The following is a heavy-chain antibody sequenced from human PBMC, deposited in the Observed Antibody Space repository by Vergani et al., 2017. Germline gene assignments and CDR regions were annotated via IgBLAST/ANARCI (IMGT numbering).Heavy chain of an antibody. D-gene: IGHD3-16*01. CDR2: IQFDGSNQ. CDR3: AKHFRGWGIDY. Sequence: QVQLVESGGGVVQRGGSLRLSCATSGFTLSNYDMQWIRQGPGKGLEFVALIQFDGSNQYYADSVKGRFTLSRDFSKNTLYLQMNSLRTDDTATYYCAKHFRGWGIDYWGQGTQVIVS. V-gene: IGHV3-30*02. CDR1: GFTLSNYD. J-gene: IGHJ4*02.